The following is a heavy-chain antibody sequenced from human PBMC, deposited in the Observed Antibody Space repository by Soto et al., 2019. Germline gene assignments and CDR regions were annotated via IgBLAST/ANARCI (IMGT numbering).Heavy chain of an antibody. CDR3: AKDRAFWFGEGGWFDP. Sequence: EVQLVECGGGLVQPGGSLRLSCAASGFIFDSFALSWVRQAPGKGLEWVSGIGGSGGRTYYADSVKGRFTISRDNSKNTLYLQMSSLSAEDTAIYYCAKDRAFWFGEGGWFDPWGQGTLVTVSS. D-gene: IGHD3-10*01. CDR2: IGGSGGRT. CDR1: GFIFDSFA. V-gene: IGHV3-23*04. J-gene: IGHJ5*02.